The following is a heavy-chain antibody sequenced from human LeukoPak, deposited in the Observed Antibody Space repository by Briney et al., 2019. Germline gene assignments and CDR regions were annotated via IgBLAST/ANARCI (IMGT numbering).Heavy chain of an antibody. Sequence: ASVKVSCKASGDTFTSYGISWVRQAPGQGLEWMGWISAYNGNTNYAQKLQGRVTMTTDTSTSTAYMELRSLRSDDTAVYYCARERGTSWSPDAFDIWGQGTMVTVSS. CDR2: ISAYNGNT. CDR3: ARERGTSWSPDAFDI. D-gene: IGHD2-2*01. J-gene: IGHJ3*02. V-gene: IGHV1-18*01. CDR1: GDTFTSYG.